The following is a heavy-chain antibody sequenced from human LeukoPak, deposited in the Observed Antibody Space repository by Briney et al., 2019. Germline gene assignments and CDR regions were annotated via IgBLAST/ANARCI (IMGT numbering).Heavy chain of an antibody. Sequence: PETLSLTCTVSGGSISSYYWSWIRQPPGKGLEWIGYIYYSGSTNYNPSLKSRVTISVDTSKNQFSLKLSSVTAADTAVYYCARSAPYYYDSSGYYLFGNGYYFDYWGQGTLVTVSS. CDR2: IYYSGST. D-gene: IGHD3-22*01. CDR3: ARSAPYYYDSSGYYLFGNGYYFDY. CDR1: GGSISSYY. J-gene: IGHJ4*02. V-gene: IGHV4-59*01.